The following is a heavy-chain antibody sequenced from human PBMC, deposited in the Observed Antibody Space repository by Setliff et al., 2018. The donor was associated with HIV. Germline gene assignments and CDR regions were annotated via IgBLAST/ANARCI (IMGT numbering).Heavy chain of an antibody. Sequence: SETLSLTCAVSRGSISSDNWWTWLRQPPGKGLEWVGEVFHSGSTNYNPSLKSRLTISVDKSKDQLSLKLTSVTAADTALYYCARGGGYYKLDYWGRGTLVTVSS. V-gene: IGHV4-4*02. CDR3: ARGGGYYKLDY. CDR2: VFHSGST. CDR1: RGSISSDNW. J-gene: IGHJ4*02. D-gene: IGHD3-10*01.